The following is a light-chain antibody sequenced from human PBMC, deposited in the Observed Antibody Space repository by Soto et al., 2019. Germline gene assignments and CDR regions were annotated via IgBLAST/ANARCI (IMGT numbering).Light chain of an antibody. J-gene: IGLJ1*01. CDR1: SSDVGGYNY. Sequence: QSGLTQPASMSGSPGQPITISCTGTSSDVGGYNYVSWYQQHPGKAPKLIIYAVTNRPSGVSIRFSGSKSGNTASLTISGLQAEDEADYYCCSYTSSTTYVFGPGTKVTL. CDR2: AVT. CDR3: CSYTSSTTYV. V-gene: IGLV2-14*01.